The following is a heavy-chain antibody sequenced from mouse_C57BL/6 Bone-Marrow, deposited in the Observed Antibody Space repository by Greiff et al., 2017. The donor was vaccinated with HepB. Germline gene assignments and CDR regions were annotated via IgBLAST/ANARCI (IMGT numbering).Heavy chain of an antibody. D-gene: IGHD1-1*02. Sequence: QVQLQQSGAELVRPGTSVKMSCKASGYTFTNYWIGWAKQRPGHGLEWIGDIYPGGGYTNYNEKFKGKATLTADKSSSTAFMQFSSLTSEDSAIYYCARWWLPNYYAMDDWGQGTSVTVSS. CDR3: ARWWLPNYYAMDD. CDR1: GYTFTNYW. J-gene: IGHJ4*01. CDR2: IYPGGGYT. V-gene: IGHV1-63*01.